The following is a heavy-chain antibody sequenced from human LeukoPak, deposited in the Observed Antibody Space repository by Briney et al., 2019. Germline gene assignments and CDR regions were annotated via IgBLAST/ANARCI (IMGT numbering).Heavy chain of an antibody. CDR3: ARDYYPDIVVVPAAVNWFDP. CDR1: GFTFSSYA. D-gene: IGHD2-2*01. J-gene: IGHJ5*02. V-gene: IGHV3-30*04. Sequence: QTGGSLRLSCAASGFTFSSYAMHWVRQAPGKGLEWVAVISYDGSNKHYADSVKGRFTISRDNSKNTLYLQMNSLRAEDTAVYYCARDYYPDIVVVPAAVNWFDPWGQGTLVTVSS. CDR2: ISYDGSNK.